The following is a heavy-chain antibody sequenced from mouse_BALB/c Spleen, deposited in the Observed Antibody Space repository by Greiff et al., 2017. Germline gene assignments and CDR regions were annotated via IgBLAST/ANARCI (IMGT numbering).Heavy chain of an antibody. CDR1: GFTFSDYY. CDR3: ARHDYYGPDY. CDR2: ISDGGSYT. J-gene: IGHJ2*01. V-gene: IGHV5-4*02. D-gene: IGHD1-2*01. Sequence: EVQLVESGGGLVKPGGSLKLSCAASGFTFSDYYMYWVRQTPEKRLEWVATISDGGSYTYYPDSVKGRFTISRDNAKNTLYLQMSSLKSEDTAMYYCARHDYYGPDYWGQGTTLTVSS.